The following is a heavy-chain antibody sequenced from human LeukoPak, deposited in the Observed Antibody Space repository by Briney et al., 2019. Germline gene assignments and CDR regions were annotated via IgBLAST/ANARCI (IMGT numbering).Heavy chain of an antibody. V-gene: IGHV3-30*04. J-gene: IGHJ6*03. D-gene: IGHD3-9*01. Sequence: AGSLRLSCAASGFTFSTYTIHWVRQAPGKGLEWVAVMYYDGNDKHYAASVKGRFTISRDNSKNTVYLQMNSLRAEDTAVYYCAREGHYDILTGYSPVEYYYYYMDVWGKGTTVTVSS. CDR2: MYYDGNDK. CDR1: GFTFSTYT. CDR3: AREGHYDILTGYSPVEYYYYYMDV.